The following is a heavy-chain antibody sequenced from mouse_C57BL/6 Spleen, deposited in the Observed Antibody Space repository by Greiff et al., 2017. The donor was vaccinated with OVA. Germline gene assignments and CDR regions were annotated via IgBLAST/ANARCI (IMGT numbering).Heavy chain of an antibody. V-gene: IGHV5-12*01. CDR3: ARRWEGGFDY. D-gene: IGHD4-1*01. J-gene: IGHJ2*01. CDR2: ISNGGGST. CDR1: GFTFSDYY. Sequence: DVMLVESGGGLVQPGGSLKLSCAASGFTFSDYYMYWVRQTPEKRLEWVAYISNGGGSTYYPDTVKGRFTISRDNAKNTLYLQMSRLKSEDTAMYYCARRWEGGFDYWGQGTTLTVSS.